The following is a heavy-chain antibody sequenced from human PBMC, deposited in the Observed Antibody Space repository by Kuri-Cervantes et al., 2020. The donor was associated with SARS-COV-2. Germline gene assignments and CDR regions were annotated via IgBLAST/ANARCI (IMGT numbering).Heavy chain of an antibody. V-gene: IGHV3-23*01. D-gene: IGHD6-6*01. CDR3: AKDMYNRSSQYFDS. Sequence: GESLKISCAASGFAFGTYAMTWVRQAPGKGLGWVSGISSSDGTRYYADSVKGRFTISRDTSKNTLYLQMNSLRSEDTAVYYCAKDMYNRSSQYFDSWGQGTLVTVSS. J-gene: IGHJ4*02. CDR2: ISSSDGTR. CDR1: GFAFGTYA.